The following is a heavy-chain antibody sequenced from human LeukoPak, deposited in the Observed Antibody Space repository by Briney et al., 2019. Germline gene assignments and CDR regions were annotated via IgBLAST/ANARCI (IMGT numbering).Heavy chain of an antibody. CDR3: AEGLNSGWYGQSFDL. Sequence: GGSLRLSCAASGFAFSAYGMHWVRQAPGKGLEWVAVLSYDGTNGYYAGSVKGRLTISRDNSKNTLDLQMNSLRAEDTAVYYCAEGLNSGWYGQSFDLWGQGTLVTVSS. D-gene: IGHD6-19*01. V-gene: IGHV3-30*18. CDR1: GFAFSAYG. J-gene: IGHJ4*02. CDR2: LSYDGTNG.